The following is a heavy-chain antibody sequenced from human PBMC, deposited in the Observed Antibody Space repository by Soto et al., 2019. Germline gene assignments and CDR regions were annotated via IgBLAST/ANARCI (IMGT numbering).Heavy chain of an antibody. J-gene: IGHJ6*02. V-gene: IGHV1-69*12. CDR1: GGTFSSYA. CDR3: ALHYGSGSNYYYYGMDV. D-gene: IGHD3-10*01. Sequence: QVQLVQSGAEVKKPGSSVKVSCKASGGTFSSYAISWVRQAPGQGLEWMGGIIPIFGTANYVQKFQGRVTITAYESTSTAYMELSSLRSEDTAVYYCALHYGSGSNYYYYGMDVWGQGTTVTVSS. CDR2: IIPIFGTA.